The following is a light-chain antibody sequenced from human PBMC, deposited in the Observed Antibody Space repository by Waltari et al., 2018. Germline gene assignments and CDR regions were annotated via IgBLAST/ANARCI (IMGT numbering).Light chain of an antibody. CDR1: QSVLYSSNHKNY. CDR3: QQYYSAPPLT. Sequence: DIVMTQSPDSLAGSLGEWATINCKSSQSVLYSSNHKNYLAWYQQKPGQPPRLLIYWASTRESGVPDRFSGSGSETDFTLTISSLQAEDVAVYYCQQYYSAPPLTFGGGTKVEIK. J-gene: IGKJ4*01. CDR2: WAS. V-gene: IGKV4-1*01.